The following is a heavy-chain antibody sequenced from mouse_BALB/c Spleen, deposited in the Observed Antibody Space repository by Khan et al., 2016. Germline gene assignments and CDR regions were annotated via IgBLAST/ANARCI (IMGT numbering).Heavy chain of an antibody. CDR1: GYTFTSYW. CDR2: IYPGDGDT. V-gene: IGHV1-87*01. D-gene: IGHD4-1*01. J-gene: IGHJ2*01. CDR3: AKGLGRSNYFDY. Sequence: QVRLQQSGAELARPGASVKLSCKASGYTFTSYWMQWVKQRPGQGLEWIGAIYPGDGDTRYTQKFKGKATLTADKSSSTAYMQLSSLASEDSAVYYCAKGLGRSNYFDYWGQGTTLTVSS.